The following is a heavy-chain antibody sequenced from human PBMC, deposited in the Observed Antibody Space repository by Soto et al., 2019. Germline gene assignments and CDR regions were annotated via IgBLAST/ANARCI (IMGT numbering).Heavy chain of an antibody. J-gene: IGHJ5*02. Sequence: QVQLVQSGAEVKKPGASVKVSCKASGYTFTSYAVHWVRQAPGQRLEWMGWINAGNGNTKYSQKFQGRVTITRDTSASTAYMELSSLRSEDTAVYYCARGSIRFGELLGWFDPWGQGTLVTVSS. CDR1: GYTFTSYA. CDR2: INAGNGNT. CDR3: ARGSIRFGELLGWFDP. V-gene: IGHV1-3*01. D-gene: IGHD3-10*01.